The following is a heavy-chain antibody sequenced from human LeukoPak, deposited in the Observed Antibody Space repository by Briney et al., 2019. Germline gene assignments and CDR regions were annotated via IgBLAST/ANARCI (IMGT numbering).Heavy chain of an antibody. CDR1: GGTFSSYG. CDR3: ARGISETTVIPIDY. Sequence: ASVKVSCKAAGGTFSSYGINWVRQAPGQGLEWMAWINTYNGNTQYAQNFQGRVTMTTDISTSTAYMELRSLTSDDTAVYYCARGISETTVIPIDYWGPGTLVTVSS. J-gene: IGHJ4*02. D-gene: IGHD4-11*01. V-gene: IGHV1-18*01. CDR2: INTYNGNT.